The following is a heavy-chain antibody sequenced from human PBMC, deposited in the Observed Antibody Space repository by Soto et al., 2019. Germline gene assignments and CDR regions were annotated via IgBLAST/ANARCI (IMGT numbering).Heavy chain of an antibody. CDR3: ARFYGSGSFPYDY. CDR2: INAYTGNT. V-gene: IGHV1-18*01. D-gene: IGHD3-10*01. J-gene: IGHJ4*02. CDR1: GGTFSSYA. Sequence: GASVKVSCKASGGTFSSYAISWVRQAPGQGLEWMGWINAYTGNTHYAQKYQGRVTLTTDTSTSTAYMELRNLRSDDTAVYYCARFYGSGSFPYDYWGQGTLVTVSS.